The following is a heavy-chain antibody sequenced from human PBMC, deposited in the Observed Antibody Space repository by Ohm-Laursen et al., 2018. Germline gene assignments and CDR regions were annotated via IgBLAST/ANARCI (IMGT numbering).Heavy chain of an antibody. Sequence: GESLKISCNGSGYNFSSYWIAWVRQMPGKGLEWMGIIYPGDSDTRYSPSFQGQVTISADKSISTAYLQWSSLKASDTAMYYCVRGDDSRVFDYWGQGTLVIVSS. V-gene: IGHV5-51*01. CDR1: GYNFSSYW. J-gene: IGHJ4*02. D-gene: IGHD6-13*01. CDR2: IYPGDSDT. CDR3: VRGDDSRVFDY.